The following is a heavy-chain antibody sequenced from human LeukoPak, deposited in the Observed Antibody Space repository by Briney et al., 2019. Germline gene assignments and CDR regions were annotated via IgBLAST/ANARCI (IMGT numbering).Heavy chain of an antibody. V-gene: IGHV1-3*01. CDR1: GYTFTSYA. J-gene: IGHJ4*02. CDR3: ARGGDYGDYVYFDY. D-gene: IGHD4-17*01. CDR2: INAGNGNT. Sequence: ASVKVSCKASGYTFTSYAMHWVRQAPGQRLEWMGWINAGNGNTKYSQKFQGRVTITRDTSASTAYMELSSLRSEDTAVYYCARGGDYGDYVYFDYWGQGTLVTVSS.